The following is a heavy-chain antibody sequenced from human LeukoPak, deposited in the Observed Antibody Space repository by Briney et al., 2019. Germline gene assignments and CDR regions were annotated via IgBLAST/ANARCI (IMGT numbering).Heavy chain of an antibody. Sequence: ASVKVSCKTSGYTFTGYYMHWVRQAPGQGLEWMGWINPNSGGTNYAQKFQGRVTMTRDTSISTAYMVLNRLRSDDTALYYCAREYYYTSGSYYNRIDYWGQGTLVTVSS. CDR1: GYTFTGYY. J-gene: IGHJ4*02. CDR3: AREYYYTSGSYYNRIDY. V-gene: IGHV1-2*02. D-gene: IGHD3-10*01. CDR2: INPNSGGT.